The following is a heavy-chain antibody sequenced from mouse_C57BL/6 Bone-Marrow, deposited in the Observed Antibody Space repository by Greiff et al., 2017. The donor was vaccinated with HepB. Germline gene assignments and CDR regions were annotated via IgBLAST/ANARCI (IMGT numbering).Heavy chain of an antibody. CDR1: GYTFTDYN. J-gene: IGHJ3*01. V-gene: IGHV1-18*01. D-gene: IGHD2-3*01. CDR3: ARSYDGYYDWFAY. CDR2: INPNNGGT. Sequence: EVQGVESGPELVKPGASVKIPCKASGYTFTDYNMDWVKQSHGKSLEWIGDINPNNGGTIYNQKFKGKATLTVDKSSSTAYMELRSLTSEDTAVYYCARSYDGYYDWFAYWGQGTLVTVSA.